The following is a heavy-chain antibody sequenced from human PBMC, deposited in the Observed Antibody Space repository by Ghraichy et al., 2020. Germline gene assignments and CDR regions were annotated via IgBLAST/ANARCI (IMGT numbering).Heavy chain of an antibody. D-gene: IGHD3-22*01. J-gene: IGHJ5*02. V-gene: IGHV4-39*01. CDR1: GGSISKTNYY. Sequence: SETLSLTCTVSGGSISKTNYYWGWIRQPPGKGLEWIGSIHHSGSTYYTPSLTSRVSISVDTSKDQFSLKLSSVTAADTAVYYCALNGGYWDSSPKYPLNWFDPWGQGALVIVSS. CDR3: ALNGGYWDSSPKYPLNWFDP. CDR2: IHHSGST.